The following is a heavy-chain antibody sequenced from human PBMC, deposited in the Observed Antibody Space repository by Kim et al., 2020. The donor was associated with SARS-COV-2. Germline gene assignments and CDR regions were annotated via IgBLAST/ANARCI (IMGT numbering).Heavy chain of an antibody. D-gene: IGHD7-27*01. V-gene: IGHV1-2*06. CDR2: INPYGGGT. J-gene: IGHJ5*02. CDR3: ARSLTGDYNWFDP. Sequence: ASVKVSCKASGYTFTGYNMHWVRQAPGQGLEWMGRINPYGGGTNYAQKFQGRVTMARDTSINTVFMELSGLTSDDTAVYYCARSLTGDYNWFDPWGQGTLVTVSS. CDR1: GYTFTGYN.